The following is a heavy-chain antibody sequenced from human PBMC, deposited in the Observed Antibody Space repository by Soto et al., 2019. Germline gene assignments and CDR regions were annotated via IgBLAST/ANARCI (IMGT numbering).Heavy chain of an antibody. CDR3: ARALESGLDAFDI. Sequence: GSLRLSCAASGFTFSSYGMHWVRQAPGKGLEWVAVIWYDGSNKYYADSVKGRFTISRDNSKNTLYLQMNSLRAEDTAVYYCARALESGLDAFDIWGQGTMVTVSS. V-gene: IGHV3-33*01. CDR1: GFTFSSYG. CDR2: IWYDGSNK. J-gene: IGHJ3*02. D-gene: IGHD3-10*01.